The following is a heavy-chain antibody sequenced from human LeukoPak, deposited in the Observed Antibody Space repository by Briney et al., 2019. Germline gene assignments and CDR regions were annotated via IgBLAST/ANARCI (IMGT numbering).Heavy chain of an antibody. Sequence: SETLSLTCTVSGGSISSRTYYWGWVRQPPGKGPEWIASVHYSGTTYYNPSLKSRVTISVDTSKNQFSLKLSSVTAADTAVYYCARGVKWIQLWFDWDQGTLVTVSS. V-gene: IGHV4-39*01. D-gene: IGHD5-18*01. J-gene: IGHJ4*02. CDR2: VHYSGTT. CDR1: GGSISSRTYY. CDR3: ARGVKWIQLWFD.